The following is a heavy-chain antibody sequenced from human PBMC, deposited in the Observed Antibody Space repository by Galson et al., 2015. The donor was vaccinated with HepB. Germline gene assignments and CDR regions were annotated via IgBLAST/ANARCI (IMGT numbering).Heavy chain of an antibody. CDR1: DYTFTSYG. D-gene: IGHD4-11*01. CDR3: ARDVTTIITPRKHYYYYYGMDV. J-gene: IGHJ6*02. CDR2: ISTSNGDT. Sequence: QSGAEVKKPGASMRISCKASDYTFTSYGISWVRQAPGQGLEWMGWISTSNGDTNYARNLQGRVTMTTDTSTSTAYMELRSLGSDDTAVYYYARDVTTIITPRKHYYYYYGMDVWGQGTTVTVSS. V-gene: IGHV1-18*04.